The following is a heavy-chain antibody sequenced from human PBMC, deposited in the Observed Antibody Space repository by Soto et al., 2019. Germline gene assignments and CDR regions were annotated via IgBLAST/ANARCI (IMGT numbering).Heavy chain of an antibody. CDR1: GFTFSSYG. D-gene: IGHD1-1*01. CDR2: ISYDGSNK. Sequence: QVQLVESGGGVVQPGRSLRLSCAASGFTFSSYGMHWVRQAPGKGLEWVAVISYDGSNKYYADSVKGRFTISRDNSKNTLYLQMNSLRAEDTDVYYCAKDPGWFDPWGQGTLVTVSS. CDR3: AKDPGWFDP. J-gene: IGHJ5*02. V-gene: IGHV3-30*18.